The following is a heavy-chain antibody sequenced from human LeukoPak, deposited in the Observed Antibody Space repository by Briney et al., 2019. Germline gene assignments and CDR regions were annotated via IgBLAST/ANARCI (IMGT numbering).Heavy chain of an antibody. V-gene: IGHV3-30*03. CDR2: ISYDGSNK. J-gene: IGHJ6*02. Sequence: PGRSLRLSCAASGFTFSSYGMHWVRQAPGKGLEWVAVISYDGSNKYYADSVKGRFTISRDNAKNSLYLQMSNLRAEDTAVYFCARGGGLGVWGQGATVTVSS. CDR3: ARGGGLGV. D-gene: IGHD3-16*01. CDR1: GFTFSSYG.